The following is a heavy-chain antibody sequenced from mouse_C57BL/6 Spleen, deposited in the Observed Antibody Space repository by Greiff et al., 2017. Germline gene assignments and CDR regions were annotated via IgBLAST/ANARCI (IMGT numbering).Heavy chain of an antibody. V-gene: IGHV1-66*01. Sequence: VQRVESGPELVKPGASVKISCKASGYSFTSYYIHWVKQRPGQGLEWIGWIYPGSGNTKYNEKFKGKATLTADTSSSTAYMQLSSLTSEDSAVYYCADEGGYYYAMDYWGQGTSVTVSS. CDR3: ADEGGYYYAMDY. J-gene: IGHJ4*01. CDR1: GYSFTSYY. CDR2: IYPGSGNT.